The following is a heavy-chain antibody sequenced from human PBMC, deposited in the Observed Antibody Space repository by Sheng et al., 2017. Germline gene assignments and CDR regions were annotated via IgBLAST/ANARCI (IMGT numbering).Heavy chain of an antibody. CDR2: IRSSSSYI. CDR3: ASSRALLPPYS. D-gene: IGHD2-21*01. V-gene: IGHV3-21*01. J-gene: IGHJ4*02. CDR1: GFTFSSYS. Sequence: EVQLVESGGGLVKPGGSLRLSCAAAGFTFSSYSMNWVRQAPGKGLEWVSSIRSSSSYIYYADSVKGRFTISRDNAKNSLYLQMNSLRAEDTAVYYCASSRALLPPYSWGQGTLVTVSS.